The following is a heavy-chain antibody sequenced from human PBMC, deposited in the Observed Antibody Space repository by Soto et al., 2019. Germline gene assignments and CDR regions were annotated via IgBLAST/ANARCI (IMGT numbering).Heavy chain of an antibody. Sequence: ALVKVSCKASGFTFTSSAVQWVRQARGQRLEWIGWIVVGSGNTNYAQKFQERVTITRDMSTSTAYMELSSLRSEDTAVYYCAAGPDYDFWSGYSWFDPWGQGTLVTVSS. V-gene: IGHV1-58*01. CDR1: GFTFTSSA. D-gene: IGHD3-3*01. J-gene: IGHJ5*02. CDR2: IVVGSGNT. CDR3: AAGPDYDFWSGYSWFDP.